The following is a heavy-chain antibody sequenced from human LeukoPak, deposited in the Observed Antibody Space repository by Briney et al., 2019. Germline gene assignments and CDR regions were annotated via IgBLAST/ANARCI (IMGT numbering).Heavy chain of an antibody. D-gene: IGHD1-14*01. CDR1: TFTFSNYW. Sequence: PGGSLRLSCAASTFTFSNYWMSWVRRAPGKGLEWVANIKQDGSEKYYVDSVKGRFTISRDNATTSLYLQMNSLRAEDTAVYYCARDVLAAGATGTFDIWGQGTMVTVSS. CDR2: IKQDGSEK. J-gene: IGHJ3*02. CDR3: ARDVLAAGATGTFDI. V-gene: IGHV3-7*03.